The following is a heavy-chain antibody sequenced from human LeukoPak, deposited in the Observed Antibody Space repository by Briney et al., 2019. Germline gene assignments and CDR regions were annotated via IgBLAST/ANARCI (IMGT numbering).Heavy chain of an antibody. Sequence: PSETLSLTCAVYGGSFSGYYWSWIRQPPGKGLEWIGEINHSGSTNYNPSLKSRVTISVDTSKNQFSLKLSSETAADTAVYYCARRHNVGFDYWGQGTLVTVSS. CDR1: GGSFSGYY. D-gene: IGHD1-14*01. CDR2: INHSGST. CDR3: ARRHNVGFDY. J-gene: IGHJ4*02. V-gene: IGHV4-34*01.